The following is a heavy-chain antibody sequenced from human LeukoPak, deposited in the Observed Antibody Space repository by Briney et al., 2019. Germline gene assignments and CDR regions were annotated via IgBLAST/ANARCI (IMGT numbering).Heavy chain of an antibody. CDR3: AKEDHNVDRDFVWFPFDY. Sequence: GGSLRLSCAASGFTFSSYAMSWVRQAPGKGLEWVSGIRASGITTEYADSVKGRFTISRDNSKNTLYLQMNSLRAEDTALYFCAKEDHNVDRDFVWFPFDYWGQGILVIVSS. J-gene: IGHJ4*01. CDR2: IRASGITT. CDR1: GFTFSSYA. V-gene: IGHV3-23*01. D-gene: IGHD3-9*01.